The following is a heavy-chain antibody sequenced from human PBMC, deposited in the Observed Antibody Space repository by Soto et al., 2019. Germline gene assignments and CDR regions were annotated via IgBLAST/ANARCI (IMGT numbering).Heavy chain of an antibody. V-gene: IGHV1-3*01. D-gene: IGHD3-3*01. CDR1: GYTFTSYA. Sequence: ASVKVSCKASGYTFTSYAMHWVRQAPGQRLEWMGWINAGNGNTKYSQKFQGRVTITRDTSASTVYMELSSLRSEDTAVYYCARERVLGVVIPSSNWFDPWGQGTLVTVSS. CDR2: INAGNGNT. J-gene: IGHJ5*02. CDR3: ARERVLGVVIPSSNWFDP.